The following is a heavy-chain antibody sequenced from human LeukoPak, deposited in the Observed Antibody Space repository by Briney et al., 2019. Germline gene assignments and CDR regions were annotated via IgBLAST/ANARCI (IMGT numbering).Heavy chain of an antibody. CDR2: INHNGDVN. V-gene: IGHV3-7*03. Sequence: GGPLRLSCAASGFTFSSYWMNWARQAPGKGLEWVASINHNGDVNYYVDSVKGRFTISRDNAKNSLYLQMSNLRAEDTAVYFCARGGGLDVWGQGATVTVSS. J-gene: IGHJ6*02. D-gene: IGHD3-16*01. CDR1: GFTFSSYW. CDR3: ARGGGLDV.